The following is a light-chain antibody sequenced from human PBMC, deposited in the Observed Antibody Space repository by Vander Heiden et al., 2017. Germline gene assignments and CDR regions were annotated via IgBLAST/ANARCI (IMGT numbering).Light chain of an antibody. Sequence: DIQMTQSPSSLSASVGDRVTITCRASQSISSNLNWYQQKPGKATKLLIYAASSLQSGVPSRFSGSGSGTDFTLTISSLQPEDFATYYCQQSYSTPQTFGGGTKVEIK. CDR3: QQSYSTPQT. CDR1: QSISSN. CDR2: AAS. J-gene: IGKJ4*01. V-gene: IGKV1-39*01.